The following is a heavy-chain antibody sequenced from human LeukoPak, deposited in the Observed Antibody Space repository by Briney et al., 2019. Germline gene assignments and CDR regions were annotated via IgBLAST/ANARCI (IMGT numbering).Heavy chain of an antibody. V-gene: IGHV4-59*01. Sequence: SETLSLTCTVSGGSISSYYWGWIRQPPGKGLEWITCISHSGSTNYNPSLKTRVSISMDMSKNQFSLRLSSVTAADTAVYYCARANGNEFDYWVQATLVTVS. D-gene: IGHD1-26*01. CDR2: ISHSGST. CDR1: GGSISSYY. J-gene: IGHJ4*02. CDR3: ARANGNEFDY.